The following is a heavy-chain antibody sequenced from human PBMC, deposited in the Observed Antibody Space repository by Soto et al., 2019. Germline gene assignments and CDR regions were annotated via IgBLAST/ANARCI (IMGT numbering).Heavy chain of an antibody. D-gene: IGHD2-2*01. J-gene: IGHJ4*02. CDR2: ISYDGSKK. V-gene: IGHV3-33*05. CDR3: ARDLRTLYQFDY. CDR1: RFTFSNYA. Sequence: PGGSLRLSCAASRFTFSNYAMHWVRQAPGKGLQWVAVISYDGSKKYFADSVKGRFTISRDNSRNTLYLHMNSLRVEDTAVYYCARDLRTLYQFDYWGQGALVTVSS.